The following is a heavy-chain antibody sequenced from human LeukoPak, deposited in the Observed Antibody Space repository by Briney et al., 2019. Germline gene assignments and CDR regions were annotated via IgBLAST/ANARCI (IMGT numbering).Heavy chain of an antibody. D-gene: IGHD6-19*01. J-gene: IGHJ5*02. Sequence: SETLSLTCAAYGGSFSGYYWSWIRQPPGKGLEWIGEINHSGSTNYNPSLKSRVTISVDTSKDQFSLKLSSVTAADAAVYYCARRSGWLPYNWFDPWGQGTLVTVSS. CDR3: ARRSGWLPYNWFDP. CDR2: INHSGST. V-gene: IGHV4-34*01. CDR1: GGSFSGYY.